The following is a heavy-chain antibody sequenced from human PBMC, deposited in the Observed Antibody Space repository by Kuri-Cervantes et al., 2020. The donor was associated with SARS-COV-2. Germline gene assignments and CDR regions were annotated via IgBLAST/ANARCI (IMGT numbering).Heavy chain of an antibody. CDR1: GYTFTSYA. V-gene: IGHV1-3*01. D-gene: IGHD6-13*01. J-gene: IGHJ6*02. Sequence: ASVKVSCKASGYTFTSYAMHWVRQAPGQRLEWMGWINAGNGNTKYSQKFQGRVTITRDTFASTAYMELSSLRSEDTAVYYCARDGGIAAADYYYYYGMDVWGQGTTVTVSS. CDR2: INAGNGNT. CDR3: ARDGGIAAADYYYYYGMDV.